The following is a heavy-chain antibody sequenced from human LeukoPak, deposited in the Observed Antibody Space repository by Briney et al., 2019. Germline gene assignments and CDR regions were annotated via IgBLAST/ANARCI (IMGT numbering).Heavy chain of an antibody. V-gene: IGHV3-74*01. CDR3: AKAGGTTGRMRFYMDV. D-gene: IGHD1-1*01. Sequence: GGPLRLSCAGSGFTFSSYLMLWVRQAPGEALVWFSRISSDEISTNYAASVRRRFTISRDNAKTTLYLQMDSLRAEDTAVYYCAKAGGTTGRMRFYMDVWGKGTTDTVSS. CDR1: GFTFSSYL. CDR2: ISSDEIST. J-gene: IGHJ6*03.